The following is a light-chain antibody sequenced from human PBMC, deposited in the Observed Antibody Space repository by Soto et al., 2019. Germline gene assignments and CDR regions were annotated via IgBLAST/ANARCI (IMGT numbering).Light chain of an antibody. CDR2: DVS. CDR1: SSDVGAYNY. Sequence: QSALTQPASVSGSPGQSITISCTGTSSDVGAYNYVSWYQQHPGKAPKLIIYDVSNRPSGVSNRFSGSKSGNTASLTISGLQAEDEADYYCSSYTGSTPLVVFGGGTKVTVL. CDR3: SSYTGSTPLVV. V-gene: IGLV2-14*03. J-gene: IGLJ3*02.